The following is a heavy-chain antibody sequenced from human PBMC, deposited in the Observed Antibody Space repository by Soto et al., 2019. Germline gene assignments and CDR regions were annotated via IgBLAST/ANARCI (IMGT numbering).Heavy chain of an antibody. CDR2: ISPDGSDV. D-gene: IGHD2-8*02. J-gene: IGHJ4*02. V-gene: IGHV3-74*01. Sequence: GSLRLSCAAYRFPFTNYCMNWVRQTPGKGLMWVSRISPDGSDVGYADSVEGRFTVSRDNAKNTLYLQMHSLRAEDTAMYYCACWGHIVPVAPSDFDRWGQGTLVTVSS. CDR1: RFPFTNYC. CDR3: ACWGHIVPVAPSDFDR.